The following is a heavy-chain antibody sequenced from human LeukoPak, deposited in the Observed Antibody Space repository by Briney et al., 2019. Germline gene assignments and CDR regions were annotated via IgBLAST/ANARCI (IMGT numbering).Heavy chain of an antibody. V-gene: IGHV1-2*02. D-gene: IGHD6-13*01. Sequence: ASVKVSCKASGYTFTGYYMHWVRQAPGQGLEWMGWINPNSGGTNYAQKFQGRVTMTRDTSISTAYMELSRLRSDDTAVYYCARVWAAAGTGVAFDIWGQGTMVTVSS. J-gene: IGHJ3*02. CDR3: ARVWAAAGTGVAFDI. CDR1: GYTFTGYY. CDR2: INPNSGGT.